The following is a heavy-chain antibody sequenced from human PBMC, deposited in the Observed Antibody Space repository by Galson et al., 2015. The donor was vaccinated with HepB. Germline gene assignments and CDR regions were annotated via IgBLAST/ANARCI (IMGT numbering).Heavy chain of an antibody. Sequence: YWINWVRQMPGKGLEWMGRIDPSDFYTDYSPSFQGHVSISADKSVNTAFLYWSSLKASDTAIYYCARQSKIVVPASDQHGMDVWGQGTTVTVSS. CDR3: ARQSKIVVPASDQHGMDV. CDR2: IDPSDFYT. D-gene: IGHD3-22*01. CDR1: YW. J-gene: IGHJ6*02. V-gene: IGHV5-10-1*01.